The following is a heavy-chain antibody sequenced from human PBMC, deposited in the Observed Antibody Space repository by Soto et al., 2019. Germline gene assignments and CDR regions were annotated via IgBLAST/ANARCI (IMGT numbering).Heavy chain of an antibody. CDR2: IDPSDSYT. CDR3: ARQDFIRASGDHYGMDV. D-gene: IGHD2-21*01. Sequence: PGESLKISCKGSGYSFTSYWISWVRQMPGKGLEWMGRIDPSDSYTNYSPSFQGHVTISADKSISTAYLQWSSLKASDTAMYYCARQDFIRASGDHYGMDVWGQGSVVTVSS. V-gene: IGHV5-10-1*01. J-gene: IGHJ6*02. CDR1: GYSFTSYW.